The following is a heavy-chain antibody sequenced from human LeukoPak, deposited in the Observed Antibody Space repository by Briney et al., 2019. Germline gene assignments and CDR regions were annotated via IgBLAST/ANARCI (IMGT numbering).Heavy chain of an antibody. Sequence: SETLSLTCAVSGGSISSSNWWSWVRQPPGKGLEWIGEIYHSGSTNYNPFLKSRVTISVDKSKNQFSLKLSSVTAADTAVYYCARVRGSGWYGVDYWGQGTLVTVSS. V-gene: IGHV4-4*02. CDR1: GGSISSSNW. J-gene: IGHJ4*02. D-gene: IGHD6-19*01. CDR2: IYHSGST. CDR3: ARVRGSGWYGVDY.